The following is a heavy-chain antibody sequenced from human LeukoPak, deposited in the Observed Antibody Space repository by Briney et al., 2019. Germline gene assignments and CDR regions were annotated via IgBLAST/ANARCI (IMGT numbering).Heavy chain of an antibody. CDR3: ARLIRRFGVFNWFDP. CDR2: INHSGST. J-gene: IGHJ5*02. D-gene: IGHD3-10*01. CDR1: GGSFSDYY. V-gene: IGHV4-34*01. Sequence: SETLSLTCAVYGGSFSDYYWSWIRQPPGKGLEWIGEINHSGSTNYSPSLKSRVTISVDTSKNQFSLKLSSVTAADTAVYYCARLIRRFGVFNWFDPWGQGTLVTVSS.